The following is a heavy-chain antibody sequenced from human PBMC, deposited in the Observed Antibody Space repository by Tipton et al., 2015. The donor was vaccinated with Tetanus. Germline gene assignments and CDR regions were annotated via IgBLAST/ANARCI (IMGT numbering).Heavy chain of an antibody. D-gene: IGHD1-1*01. CDR3: ARGGDNLTFQRPTGRWFDP. CDR2: ISSRGST. V-gene: IGHV4-4*02. Sequence: GLVKPSGTLSLTCAVSGGSISGSNWWSWVRQHPGKGLESIGCISSRGSTYYNPSLTSRVSISVDTSKNQFSLKLTSVTAADTAIYYCARGGDNLTFQRPTGRWFDPWGHGTLVTVSS. J-gene: IGHJ5*02. CDR1: GGSISGSNW.